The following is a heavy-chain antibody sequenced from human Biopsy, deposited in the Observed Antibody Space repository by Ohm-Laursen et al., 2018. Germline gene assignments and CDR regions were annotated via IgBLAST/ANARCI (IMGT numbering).Heavy chain of an antibody. CDR2: LNPVSGNS. V-gene: IGHV1-8*01. CDR3: GRAVRNQLLTDP. J-gene: IGHJ5*02. CDR1: GYTFTSYD. Sequence: SVKVSCKASGYTFTSYDITWVRQASGQGPEWIGWLNPVSGNSNFGQKFRGRVTVTSNTSISTAYMELSGLTSDDTATYYCGRAVRNQLLTDPWGQGTLVTVSS. D-gene: IGHD1-7*01.